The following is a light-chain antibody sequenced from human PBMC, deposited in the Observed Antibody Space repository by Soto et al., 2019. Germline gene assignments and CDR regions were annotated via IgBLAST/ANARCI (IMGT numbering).Light chain of an antibody. Sequence: IVLTQSPGTLSLSPGERATLSCRASQSVSSSYLAWYEQKPGQAPRLLIYGASSRATGIPYRFSGSGSGTDFTLTISRLEPEDFAVYYCQQYGSSPPYTFGQGTTLDIK. CDR2: GAS. CDR3: QQYGSSPPYT. J-gene: IGKJ2*01. V-gene: IGKV3-20*01. CDR1: QSVSSSY.